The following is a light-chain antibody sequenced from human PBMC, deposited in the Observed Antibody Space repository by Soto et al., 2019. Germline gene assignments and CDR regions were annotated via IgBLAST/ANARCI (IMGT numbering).Light chain of an antibody. CDR3: QQYNNWPQT. Sequence: EIVMTQSPATLSESPGERATLSCRASQSVSSSYLAWYQQKPGQPPRLLIYGASTRATGIPARFSGSGSGTDFTLPISGLQSEDFAVYYCQQYNNWPQTFGQGTKVDIK. CDR2: GAS. V-gene: IGKV3D-15*01. J-gene: IGKJ1*01. CDR1: QSVSSSY.